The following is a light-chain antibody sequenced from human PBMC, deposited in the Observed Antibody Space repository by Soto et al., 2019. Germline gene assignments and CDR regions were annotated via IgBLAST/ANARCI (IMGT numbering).Light chain of an antibody. CDR3: SSYVGSNNFYV. CDR1: TSDVAGYNY. Sequence: QSVLTQPPSASGSPGQSVTISCTGTTSDVAGYNYVSWYQQHPGKAPKLIIYEVSKRPSGVPDRFSGSKSGNTASLTVSGLQAEDEADYYCSSYVGSNNFYVFGTGTKVTVL. CDR2: EVS. J-gene: IGLJ1*01. V-gene: IGLV2-8*01.